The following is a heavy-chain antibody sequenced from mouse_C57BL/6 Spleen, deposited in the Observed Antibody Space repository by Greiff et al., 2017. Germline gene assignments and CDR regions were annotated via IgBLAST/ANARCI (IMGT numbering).Heavy chain of an antibody. Sequence: EVQLQQSGPELVKPGASVKISCKASGYTFTDYYMNWVKQSHGKSLEWIGDINPNNGGTSYNQKFKGKATLTVDKSSSTAYMELRSLTSEDSAVYYCAPYSNYGDGYDAMDYWGQGTSVTVSS. V-gene: IGHV1-26*01. CDR3: APYSNYGDGYDAMDY. CDR1: GYTFTDYY. J-gene: IGHJ4*01. CDR2: INPNNGGT. D-gene: IGHD2-5*01.